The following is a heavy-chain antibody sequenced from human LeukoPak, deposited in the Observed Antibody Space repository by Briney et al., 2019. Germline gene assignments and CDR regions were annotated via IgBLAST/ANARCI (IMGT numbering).Heavy chain of an antibody. V-gene: IGHV1-69*01. Sequence: SVKVSCKASGGTFSSYAISWVRQAPGQGLEWMGGIIPIFGTENYAQKFQGRVTITVDESTSTAYMELSSLRSEDTAVYYCARDRSRVERGYFDYWGQGTLVTVSS. CDR1: GGTFSSYA. D-gene: IGHD5-24*01. CDR2: IIPIFGTE. CDR3: ARDRSRVERGYFDY. J-gene: IGHJ4*02.